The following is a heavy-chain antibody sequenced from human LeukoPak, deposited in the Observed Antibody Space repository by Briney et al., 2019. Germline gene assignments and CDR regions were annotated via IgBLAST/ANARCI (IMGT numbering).Heavy chain of an antibody. CDR3: VRNFATGD. J-gene: IGHJ4*02. D-gene: IGHD1-14*01. V-gene: IGHV3-74*01. Sequence: GGSLRLSCAASGFTFSSHLMHWVRQAQGTGLVWVSSVKGDGTAPNYADSVKGRFTISRDNAKSTLYLQMSSLRVEDTAVYHCVRNFATGDWGQGTLVTVSS. CDR2: VKGDGTAP. CDR1: GFTFSSHL.